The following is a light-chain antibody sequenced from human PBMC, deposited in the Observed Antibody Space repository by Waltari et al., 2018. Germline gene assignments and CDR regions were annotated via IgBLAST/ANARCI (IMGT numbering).Light chain of an antibody. CDR1: NIGTYS. J-gene: IGLJ1*01. CDR2: YDR. Sequence: SYVVTQPPSVSVAPGETATITCGGDNIGTYSVHWYQQKAGHAPVLVIFYDRDRPSGIPDRCSGANSGNTATLTISRVEAGDEARYFCHVWHPHVDPGVFGTGTEVTVL. V-gene: IGLV3-21*04. CDR3: HVWHPHVDPGV.